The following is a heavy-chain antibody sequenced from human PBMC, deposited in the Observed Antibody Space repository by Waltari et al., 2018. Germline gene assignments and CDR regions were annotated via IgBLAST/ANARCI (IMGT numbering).Heavy chain of an antibody. V-gene: IGHV3-53*01. CDR1: GFTVSNSY. CDR3: TRDRGAPATAMGFDS. CDR2: IYSEGHT. J-gene: IGHJ4*02. Sequence: EVQVEESGGDLIQPGGSLRLSCAVSGFTVSNSYVSWVRQAPGKGLEWVSIIYSEGHTNYADSVKDRFIISRDNSKNTVDLQMNSLRVEDTAMYYCTRDRGAPATAMGFDSWGQGTLVTVSS. D-gene: IGHD5-18*01.